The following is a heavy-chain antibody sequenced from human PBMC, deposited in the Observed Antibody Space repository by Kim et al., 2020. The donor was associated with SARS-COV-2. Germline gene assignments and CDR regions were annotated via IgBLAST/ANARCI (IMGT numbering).Heavy chain of an antibody. D-gene: IGHD1-26*01. J-gene: IGHJ1*01. CDR3: ARRTVGVAVFIDH. V-gene: IGHV4-39*01. Sequence: SETLSLTCSVSGGSISGSLYYWGWIRQPPGKRLEWIGETSASGIAYYNPSLKSRVTISVATSDNQFSLKVKSVTAADTAVYYCARRTVGVAVFIDHW. CDR1: GGSISGSLYY. CDR2: TSASGIA.